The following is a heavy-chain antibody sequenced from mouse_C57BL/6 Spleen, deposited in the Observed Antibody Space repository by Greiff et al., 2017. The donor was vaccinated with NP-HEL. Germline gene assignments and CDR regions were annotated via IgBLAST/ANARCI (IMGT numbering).Heavy chain of an antibody. J-gene: IGHJ2*01. Sequence: VQLQQSGAELVKPGASVKLSCKASGYTFTSYWMHWVKQRPGQGLEWIGMIHPNSGSTNYNEKFKSKATLTVDKSSSTAYMQLSSLTSEDSAVYYCAFYDYDEDFDYWGQGTTLTVSS. CDR3: AFYDYDEDFDY. CDR1: GYTFTSYW. V-gene: IGHV1-64*01. D-gene: IGHD2-4*01. CDR2: IHPNSGST.